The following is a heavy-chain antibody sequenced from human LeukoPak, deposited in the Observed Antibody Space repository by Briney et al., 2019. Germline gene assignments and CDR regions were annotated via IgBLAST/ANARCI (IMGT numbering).Heavy chain of an antibody. V-gene: IGHV3-30*18. CDR1: GFTFSGYW. Sequence: QSGGSLRLSCAASGFTFSGYWMHWVRQAPGKGLEWVAVISYDGSNKYYADSVKGRFTISRDNSKNTLYLQMNSLRAEDTAVYYCAKDQGDSLVGATEGFDYWGQGTLVTVSS. CDR2: ISYDGSNK. D-gene: IGHD1-26*01. CDR3: AKDQGDSLVGATEGFDY. J-gene: IGHJ4*02.